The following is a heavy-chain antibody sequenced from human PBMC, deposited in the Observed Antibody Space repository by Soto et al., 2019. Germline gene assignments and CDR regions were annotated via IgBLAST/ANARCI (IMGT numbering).Heavy chain of an antibody. Sequence: ASVKVSCKASGHTFTGYYMHWVRQAPGQGLEWMGWINPNSGGTNYAQKFQGRVTMTRDTSISTAYMELSRLRSDDTAVYYCARRTGTTRRYYYYGMDVWGQGTTVTVSS. CDR1: GHTFTGYY. CDR2: INPNSGGT. J-gene: IGHJ6*02. D-gene: IGHD1-7*01. CDR3: ARRTGTTRRYYYYGMDV. V-gene: IGHV1-2*02.